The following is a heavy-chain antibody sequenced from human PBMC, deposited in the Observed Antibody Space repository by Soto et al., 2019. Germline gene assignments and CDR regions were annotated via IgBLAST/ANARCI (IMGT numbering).Heavy chain of an antibody. CDR3: ARDFTTAETPGDDFDY. CDR2: INAAGRTT. CDR1: GFTFGNYW. J-gene: IGHJ4*02. Sequence: EVQLVESGGGLVQPGGSLRLSCAVSGFTFGNYWMHWVRQPPGRGLMWVARINAAGRTTSYADSVEGRFTISRDNAKTTLSLEMNSLRAEDTAIYYCARDFTTAETPGDDFDYWGQGTLVTVSS. D-gene: IGHD4-17*01. V-gene: IGHV3-74*01.